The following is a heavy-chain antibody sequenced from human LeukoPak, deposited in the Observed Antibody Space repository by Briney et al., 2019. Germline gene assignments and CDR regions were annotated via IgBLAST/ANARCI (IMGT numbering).Heavy chain of an antibody. V-gene: IGHV3-30*02. D-gene: IGHD3-22*01. Sequence: GGSLRLSCAASGFTLSSYGMHWVRQAPGKGLEWVAFIRYDGSNKYYADSVKGRFTISRDNSKNTLYLQMNSLRAEDTAVYYCAKDTLPADYYDSSGSDYWGQGTLVTVSS. CDR1: GFTLSSYG. J-gene: IGHJ4*02. CDR2: IRYDGSNK. CDR3: AKDTLPADYYDSSGSDY.